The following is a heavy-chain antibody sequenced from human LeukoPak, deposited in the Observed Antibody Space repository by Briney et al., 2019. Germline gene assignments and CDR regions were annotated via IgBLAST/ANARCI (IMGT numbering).Heavy chain of an antibody. D-gene: IGHD3-3*01. CDR2: MNPNSGNT. CDR1: GYAFTSYD. J-gene: IGHJ4*02. V-gene: IGHV1-8*03. Sequence: ASVKVCCKASGYAFTSYDINWVRQATGQGLERMGWMNPNSGNTGYAQKFQGRVTITRNISISTAYMELSSLRSEDTAVYYCARGLTIFGVAPPGYWGQGTLVTVSS. CDR3: ARGLTIFGVAPPGY.